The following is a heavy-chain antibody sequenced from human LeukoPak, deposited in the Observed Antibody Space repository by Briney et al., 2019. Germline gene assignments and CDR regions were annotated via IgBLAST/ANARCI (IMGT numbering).Heavy chain of an antibody. CDR3: ARHEKSDTAMVTYYYGMDV. V-gene: IGHV4-59*08. D-gene: IGHD5-18*01. CDR1: GGSISSYY. Sequence: PSETLSLTCTVSGGSISSYYWSWIRQPPGKGLEWIGYIYYSGSTNYNPSLKSRVTISVDTSKNQFSLKLSSVTAADTAVYYCARHEKSDTAMVTYYYGMDVWGQGTTVTVSS. J-gene: IGHJ6*02. CDR2: IYYSGST.